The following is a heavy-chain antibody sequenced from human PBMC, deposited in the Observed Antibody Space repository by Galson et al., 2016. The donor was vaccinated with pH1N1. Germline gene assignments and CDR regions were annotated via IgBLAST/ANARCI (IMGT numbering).Heavy chain of an antibody. CDR3: AREDYYDTDLSDWYFDL. Sequence: SVKVSCKASGGTFGSYGINWVRQAPGQGLEWMGGIIPIFNTTKYAQNFQGRVTLTADESTTTAYMELTSLRSDDTAMYFCAREDYYDTDLSDWYFDLWGRGTLLTVSS. J-gene: IGHJ2*01. CDR2: IIPIFNTT. CDR1: GGTFGSYG. V-gene: IGHV1-69*13. D-gene: IGHD3-22*01.